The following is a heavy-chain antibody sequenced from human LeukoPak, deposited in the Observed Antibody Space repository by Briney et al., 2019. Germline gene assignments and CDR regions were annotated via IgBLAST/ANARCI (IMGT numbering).Heavy chain of an antibody. CDR2: ISYDGSNK. V-gene: IGHV3-30*04. J-gene: IGHJ4*02. CDR1: GFTSSSYA. CDR3: ARDRGYDYYDSSGYSNEVDY. D-gene: IGHD3-22*01. Sequence: GGSLRLSCAASGFTSSSYAMHWVRQAPGKGLEWVAVISYDGSNKYYADSVKGRFTISRDNSKNTLYLQMNSLRAEDTAVYYCARDRGYDYYDSSGYSNEVDYWGQGTLVTVSS.